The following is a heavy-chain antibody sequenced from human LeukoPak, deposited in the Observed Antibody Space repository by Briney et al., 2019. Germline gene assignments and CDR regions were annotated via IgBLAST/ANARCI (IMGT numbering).Heavy chain of an antibody. V-gene: IGHV4-38-2*02. J-gene: IGHJ5*02. CDR2: IQHSGNT. CDR1: GYSISSGNY. CDR3: ARINYCSTIKCPGWFDP. D-gene: IGHD2-2*01. Sequence: SETLSLTCTVSGYSISSGNYWGWIRQPPGKGLEWIGSIQHSGNTHYSPSLRSRITISVDTSNNRFSLNLRSVTAADTAVYYCARINYCSTIKCPGWFDPWGQGTLVTVSS.